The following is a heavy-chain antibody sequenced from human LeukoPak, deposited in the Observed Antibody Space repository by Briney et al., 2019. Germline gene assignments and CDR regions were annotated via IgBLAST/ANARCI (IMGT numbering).Heavy chain of an antibody. V-gene: IGHV4-34*01. J-gene: IGHJ4*02. Sequence: SETLSLTCAVYGGSFSGYYWSWIRQPPGKGLEWIGEINHSGSTNYNPSLKSRVTISVDTSKNQFSLKLSSVTAADTAVYYCAGPNYKMYSSGWSFDYWGQGTLVTVSS. D-gene: IGHD6-19*01. CDR1: GGSFSGYY. CDR3: AGPNYKMYSSGWSFDY. CDR2: INHSGST.